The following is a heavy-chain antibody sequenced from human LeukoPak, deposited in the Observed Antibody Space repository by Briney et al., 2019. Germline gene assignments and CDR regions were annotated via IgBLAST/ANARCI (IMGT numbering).Heavy chain of an antibody. J-gene: IGHJ4*02. Sequence: QAGGSLRLSCAASEFTFSDYGMNWVRQAPGKGLEWVSHISSDGDTSYYTDSVKGRFTISRNNARNLLHLQMNSLRAEDTAVYYCARSPAGLDYWGQGVLVTVSS. CDR3: ARSPAGLDY. CDR2: ISSDGDTS. CDR1: EFTFSDYG. V-gene: IGHV3-48*01. D-gene: IGHD2-2*01.